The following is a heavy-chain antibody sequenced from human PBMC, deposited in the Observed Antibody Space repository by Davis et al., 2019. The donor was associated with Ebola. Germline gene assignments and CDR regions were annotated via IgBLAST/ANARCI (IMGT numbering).Heavy chain of an antibody. CDR3: ARDLGTQWLVDTIRFDY. CDR1: GYTFTGYY. V-gene: IGHV1-2*06. CDR2: INPNSGGT. D-gene: IGHD6-19*01. J-gene: IGHJ4*02. Sequence: ASVKVSCKASGYTFTGYYMHWVRQAPGQGLEWMGRINPNSGGTNYAQKLQGRVTMTTDTSTTTAYMELRSLRSDDTAVYYCARDLGTQWLVDTIRFDYWGQGTLVSVSS.